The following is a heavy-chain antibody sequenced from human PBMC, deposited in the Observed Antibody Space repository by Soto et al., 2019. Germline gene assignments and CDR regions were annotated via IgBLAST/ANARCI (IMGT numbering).Heavy chain of an antibody. J-gene: IGHJ6*02. V-gene: IGHV1-69*12. CDR2: IIPLFGTA. D-gene: IGHD2-2*02. CDR3: ARVSRDVLVAAAISYYYYGMDV. CDR1: GGTFSSYA. Sequence: QVQLVQSGAEVKKPGSSVKVSCKASGGTFSSYAISWVRQAPGQGLEWMGGIIPLFGTANYAQNFQGRVTITADESTSTAYMELSSLISEDTAVYYCARVSRDVLVAAAISYYYYGMDVWGQGTTVTVSS.